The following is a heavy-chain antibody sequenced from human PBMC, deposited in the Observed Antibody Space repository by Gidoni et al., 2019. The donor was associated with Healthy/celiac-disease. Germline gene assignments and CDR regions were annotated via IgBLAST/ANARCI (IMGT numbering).Heavy chain of an antibody. D-gene: IGHD4-17*01. CDR1: GGTFSSYA. Sequence: QVQLVQSGAEVKKPGSSVKVSCKASGGTFSSYAISWVRQAPGQGLEWMGRIIPILGIANYAQKFQGRVTITADKSTSTDYMELSSLRSEDTAVYYCARSPTFYGGNSHYGMDVWGQGTTVTVSS. CDR3: ARSPTFYGGNSHYGMDV. CDR2: IIPILGIA. V-gene: IGHV1-69*09. J-gene: IGHJ6*02.